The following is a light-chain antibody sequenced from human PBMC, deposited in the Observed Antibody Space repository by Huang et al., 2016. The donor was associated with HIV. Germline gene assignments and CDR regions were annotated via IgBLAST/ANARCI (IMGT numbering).Light chain of an antibody. CDR1: QRVDSIY. CDR3: QQYDNSPYT. CDR2: GAS. V-gene: IGKV3-20*01. J-gene: IGKJ2*01. Sequence: EIVLTQSPGTLSLSPGERATVSCRASQRVDSIYFAWYQQKPGQAPRFLIYGASSRATGIPDRFSGSGCGTDFTLTISRLEPEDFAVYYCQQYDNSPYTFGQGTKLEIK.